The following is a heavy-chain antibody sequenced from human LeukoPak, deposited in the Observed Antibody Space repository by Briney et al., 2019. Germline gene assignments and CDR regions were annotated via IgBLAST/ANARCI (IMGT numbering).Heavy chain of an antibody. V-gene: IGHV3-7*01. D-gene: IGHD3-10*01. J-gene: IGHJ4*02. CDR1: GLSFGSYW. CDR3: ARDAFGDFSY. Sequence: QAGGSLRLSCVASGLSFGSYWMDWVRQAPGKGLEWVANIRKDGGDIHYVDSVKARFTISRDNAKNLVYLQMHRLRAEDTAVYYCARDAFGDFSYWGQGILVTVSS. CDR2: IRKDGGDI.